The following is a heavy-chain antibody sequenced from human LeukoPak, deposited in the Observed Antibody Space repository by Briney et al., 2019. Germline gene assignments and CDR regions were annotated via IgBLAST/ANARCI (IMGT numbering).Heavy chain of an antibody. CDR3: AKDQSHSSGNY. D-gene: IGHD3-22*01. CDR1: GFTFSSYA. J-gene: IGHJ4*02. Sequence: GGSLRLSCAASGFTFSSYAMSWVRQAPXXGLEWVSAISGSGGSTYYADSVKGRFTISRDNSKNTLYLQMNSLRAEDTAVYYCAKDQSHSSGNYWGQGTLVTVSS. V-gene: IGHV3-23*01. CDR2: ISGSGGST.